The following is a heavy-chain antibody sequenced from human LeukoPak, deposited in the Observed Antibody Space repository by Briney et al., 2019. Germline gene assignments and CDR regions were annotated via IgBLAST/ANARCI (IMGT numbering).Heavy chain of an antibody. D-gene: IGHD6-6*01. CDR1: GFTFNTYA. CDR2: ISGSGGST. CDR3: AKGKRSSPSSIDS. Sequence: GGSLRPSCAASGFTFNTYAMSWVRQAPGKGREWISAISGSGGSTYYADSVKGRFTISRDNSKNTLYLQIHSLRAEDTAVYYCAKGKRSSPSSIDSWGQGTLVTVSS. J-gene: IGHJ4*02. V-gene: IGHV3-23*01.